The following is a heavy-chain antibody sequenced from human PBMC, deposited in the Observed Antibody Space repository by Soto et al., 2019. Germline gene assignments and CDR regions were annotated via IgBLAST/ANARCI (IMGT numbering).Heavy chain of an antibody. J-gene: IGHJ1*01. CDR2: TYYRSKWYN. D-gene: IGHD3-22*01. V-gene: IGHV6-1*01. CDR1: GDSVSSNSAA. CDR3: AREESYYVTSGYETEYFQH. Sequence: SRTLSLPCAISGDSVSSNSAAWNWIRQSPSRGIEWLGRTYYRSKWYNDYAVSVKSRITINPDTSKNQSSLQLNSVTPEDTAVYYCAREESYYVTSGYETEYFQHWGQGTRATVS.